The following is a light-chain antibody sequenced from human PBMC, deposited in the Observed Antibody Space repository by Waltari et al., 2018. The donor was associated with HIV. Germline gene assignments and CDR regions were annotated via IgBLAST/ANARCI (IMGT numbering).Light chain of an antibody. CDR2: RNN. Sequence: QAGLTQPPSVSKDLRQTATLTCTGNIHNVGDQGAPWLQQHQGPPPKLLSSRNNNRPSGISERFSASRSGNTASLTSTGLQPEDEADYYCSAWDSSLSAWVFGGGTKLTVL. J-gene: IGLJ3*02. V-gene: IGLV10-54*01. CDR1: IHNVGDQG. CDR3: SAWDSSLSAWV.